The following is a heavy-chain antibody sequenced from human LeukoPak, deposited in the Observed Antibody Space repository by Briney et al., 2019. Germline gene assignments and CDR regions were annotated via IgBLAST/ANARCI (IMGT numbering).Heavy chain of an antibody. CDR2: IYYSGST. CDR1: GGSISNYY. D-gene: IGHD2-2*01. J-gene: IGHJ4*02. Sequence: SETLSLTCTVSGGSISNYYWSWIRQPPGEGLEWIGYIYYSGSTNYNPSLKSRVTISVDTSKNQFSLKLSSVTAADTAVYYCARQVSSASRVFDYWGQGTLVTVSS. V-gene: IGHV4-59*08. CDR3: ARQVSSASRVFDY.